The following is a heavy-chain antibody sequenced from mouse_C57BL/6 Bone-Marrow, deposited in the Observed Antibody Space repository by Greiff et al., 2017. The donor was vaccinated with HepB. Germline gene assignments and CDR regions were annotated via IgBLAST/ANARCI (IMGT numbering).Heavy chain of an antibody. CDR3: ARITWFAY. V-gene: IGHV1-50*01. CDR2: IDPSDSDT. CDR1: GYTFTSYW. J-gene: IGHJ3*01. Sequence: QVQLQQSGAELVKPGASVKLSCKASGYTFTSYWMQWVEQRPGQGLEWIGEIDPSDSDTNYNQKFKGKATLTVDTSSSTAYMQLSSLTSEDSAVYYCARITWFAYWGQGTLVTVSA.